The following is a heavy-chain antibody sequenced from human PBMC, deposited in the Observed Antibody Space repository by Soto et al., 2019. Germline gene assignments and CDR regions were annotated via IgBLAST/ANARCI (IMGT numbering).Heavy chain of an antibody. J-gene: IGHJ4*02. D-gene: IGHD3-22*01. V-gene: IGHV3-11*01. CDR2: ISSSGSTI. CDR3: ARAPYYDSSGYYYIMGGYFDY. CDR1: GFTFSDYY. Sequence: AGGSLRLSCAAPGFTFSDYYMSWIRQAPGKGLEWVSYISSSGSTIYYADSVKGRFTISRDNAKNSLYLQMNSLRAEDTAVYYCARAPYYDSSGYYYIMGGYFDYWGQGTLVTVSS.